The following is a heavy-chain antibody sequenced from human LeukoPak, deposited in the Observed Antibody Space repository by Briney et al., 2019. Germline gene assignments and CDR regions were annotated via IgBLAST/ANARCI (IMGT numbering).Heavy chain of an antibody. CDR3: ARDRRSGSGSYSFDP. CDR2: INAGNGNT. CDR1: GYIFGTYV. Sequence: ASVKVSCKTSGYIFGTYVVHWVRQAPGQRLEWMGLINAGNGNTKYSQKFQGRVTITRDTSASIVYMELISLRSEDMAMYYCARDRRSGSGSYSFDPWGQGTLVTVSS. V-gene: IGHV1-3*01. J-gene: IGHJ5*02. D-gene: IGHD3-10*01.